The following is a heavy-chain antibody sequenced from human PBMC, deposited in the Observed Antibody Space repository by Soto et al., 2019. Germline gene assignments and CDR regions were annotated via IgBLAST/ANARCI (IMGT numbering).Heavy chain of an antibody. CDR2: ISYDGSNK. Sequence: QVQLAESGGGVVQPGRSLRLSCAASGFTFSSYAMHWVRQAPGKGLEWVAVISYDGSNKYYADSVKGRFTISRDNSKNTLYLQMNSLRAEDTAVYYCARANMHGRWFDYWGQGTLVTVSS. CDR3: ARANMHGRWFDY. CDR1: GFTFSSYA. D-gene: IGHD2-15*01. V-gene: IGHV3-30-3*01. J-gene: IGHJ4*02.